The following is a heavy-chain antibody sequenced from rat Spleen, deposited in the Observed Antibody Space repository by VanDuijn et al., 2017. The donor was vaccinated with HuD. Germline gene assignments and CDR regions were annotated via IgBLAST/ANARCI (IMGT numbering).Heavy chain of an antibody. Sequence: EVQLVESGGGLVQPGRSLKLSCAASGFTFSNYGMHWIRQAPTKGLEWVASISPSGGSTYYRDSVKGRFTISRDNAKSTLYLQMDSLRSEDTATYYCATEGDSYYSSYMPRGDAWGQGASVTVSS. J-gene: IGHJ4*01. V-gene: IGHV5-19*01. CDR2: ISPSGGST. CDR3: ATEGDSYYSSYMPRGDA. D-gene: IGHD1-2*01. CDR1: GFTFSNYG.